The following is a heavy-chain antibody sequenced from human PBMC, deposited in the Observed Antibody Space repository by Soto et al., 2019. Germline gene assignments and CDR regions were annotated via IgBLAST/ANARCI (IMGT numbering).Heavy chain of an antibody. J-gene: IGHJ4*02. CDR2: IFDSGST. D-gene: IGHD3-10*01. V-gene: IGHV4-61*01. CDR1: GASVGSGSYW. CDR3: ARDGSVFLDD. Sequence: QVQLQESGPGLVKPSETLSLTCTVAGASVGSGSYWWSWVRQPPGKRPEWIGYIFDSGSTDYNPSLNGRVTISVDRSKNQFSLKVSSVTAADTAVYYCARDGSVFLDDWGQGTMVTVSS.